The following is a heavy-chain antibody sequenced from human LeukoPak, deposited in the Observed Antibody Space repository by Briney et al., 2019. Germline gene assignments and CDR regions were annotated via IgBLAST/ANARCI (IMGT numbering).Heavy chain of an antibody. CDR3: ARAGGVKTAALDLDY. CDR1: GGSISDYS. V-gene: IGHV4-59*01. J-gene: IGHJ4*02. D-gene: IGHD6-25*01. CDR2: IYYSGSA. Sequence: SETLSLTCTVPGGSISDYSWSWIRQPPGKGLEWIGNIYYSGSANHNPSLKSRVTISRDTSKNQFSLKLTSVTTADTAVYYCARAGGVKTAALDLDYWGQGTLVTVSS.